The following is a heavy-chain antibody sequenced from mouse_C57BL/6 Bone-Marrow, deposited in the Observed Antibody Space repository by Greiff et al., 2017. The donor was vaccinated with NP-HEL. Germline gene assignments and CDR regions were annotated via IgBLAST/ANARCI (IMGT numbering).Heavy chain of an antibody. CDR1: GYAFSSSW. CDR2: IYPGDGDT. CDR3: AKEGYDGYYVDV. V-gene: IGHV1-82*01. D-gene: IGHD2-3*01. Sequence: QVQLQQSGPELVKPGASVKISCKASGYAFSSSWMNWVKQRPGKGLEWIGRIYPGDGDTNYNGKFKGKATLTADKSSSTAYMQLSSLTSEDSAVYCCAKEGYDGYYVDVWGTGTTVTVSS. J-gene: IGHJ1*03.